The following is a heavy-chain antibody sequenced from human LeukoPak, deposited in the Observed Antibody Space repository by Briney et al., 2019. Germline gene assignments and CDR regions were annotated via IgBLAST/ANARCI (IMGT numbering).Heavy chain of an antibody. D-gene: IGHD3-22*01. J-gene: IGHJ3*01. CDR3: ARSERIIMILGGAFDV. V-gene: IGHV4-59*08. CDR2: IYYSGST. CDR1: GDSISSYY. Sequence: PSETLSLTCTVSGDSISSYYWSWIRQPPGKGLEWLGYIYYSGSTNYNPSLKSRVTISVDTSKNQFSLKLSSVTAADTAVYFCARSERIIMILGGAFDVWGQGTMVTVSS.